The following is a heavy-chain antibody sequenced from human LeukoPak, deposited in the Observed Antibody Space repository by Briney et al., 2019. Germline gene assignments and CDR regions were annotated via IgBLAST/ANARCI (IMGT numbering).Heavy chain of an antibody. CDR2: INYSGST. Sequence: KPSETLSLTCTVSGDSINSYYWSWIRQPPGKGLEWIGYINYSGSTNSNPSLKSRVTISVDTSKNQFSLKLSSVTAADTAVYYCARGLTRYDSNLNWFDPWGQGTLVTVSS. CDR1: GDSINSYY. V-gene: IGHV4-59*01. CDR3: ARGLTRYDSNLNWFDP. J-gene: IGHJ5*02. D-gene: IGHD1-1*01.